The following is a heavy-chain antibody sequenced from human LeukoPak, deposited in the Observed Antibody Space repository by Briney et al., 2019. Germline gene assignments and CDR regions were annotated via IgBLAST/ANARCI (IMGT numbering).Heavy chain of an antibody. CDR2: INHSGST. CDR3: ARSPVEQLCLYYYYYMDV. Sequence: SETLSLTCAVYGGSFSGYYWSWIRQSPGKGLEWIGEINHSGSTNYNPSLKSRVTISVDTSKNQFSLKLSSVTAADTAVYYCARSPVEQLCLYYYYYMDVWGKGTTVTVSS. J-gene: IGHJ6*03. D-gene: IGHD6-6*01. V-gene: IGHV4-34*01. CDR1: GGSFSGYY.